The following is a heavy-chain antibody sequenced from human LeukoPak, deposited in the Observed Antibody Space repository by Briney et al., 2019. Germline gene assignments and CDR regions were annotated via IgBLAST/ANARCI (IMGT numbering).Heavy chain of an antibody. D-gene: IGHD3-3*01. Sequence: SVKVSCKASGGTFSSYAISWVRQAPGQGLERMGRIIPILGIANYAQKFQGRVTITADKSTSTAYMELSSLRSEDTAVYYCAREPIRDFGVVILTKSGGWYYYGMDVWGQGTTVTVSS. J-gene: IGHJ6*02. CDR1: GGTFSSYA. CDR3: AREPIRDFGVVILTKSGGWYYYGMDV. CDR2: IIPILGIA. V-gene: IGHV1-69*04.